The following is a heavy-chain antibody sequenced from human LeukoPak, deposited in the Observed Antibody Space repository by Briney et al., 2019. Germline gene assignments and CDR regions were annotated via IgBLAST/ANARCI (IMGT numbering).Heavy chain of an antibody. CDR1: GFTFSSYG. D-gene: IGHD2-2*01. J-gene: IGHJ5*02. Sequence: GGSLRLSCAASGFTFSSYGMHWVRQAPGKGLEWVAFIRYDGSNKYYADSVKGRFTISRDNSKNTLYLQMNSLRAEDTAVYYCAKVSYQLLGRGFDPWGQGTLVTVSS. V-gene: IGHV3-30*02. CDR2: IRYDGSNK. CDR3: AKVSYQLLGRGFDP.